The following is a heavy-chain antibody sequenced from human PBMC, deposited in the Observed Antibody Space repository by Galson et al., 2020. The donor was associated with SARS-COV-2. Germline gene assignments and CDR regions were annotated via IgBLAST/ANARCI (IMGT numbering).Heavy chain of an antibody. D-gene: IGHD1-1*01. CDR2: IYTDGST. V-gene: IGHV3-53*01. J-gene: IGHJ6*02. CDR1: GFSVSSVY. Sequence: PGGSLRLSCAASGFSVSSVYMTWVRQAPGKGLEWVSVIYTDGSTYYADSVKGRFSISRDNSKNTLYLQMNSLRGGDTAVYYCARKQISAPQGTWGLDVWGQGTAVTVSS. CDR3: ARKQISAPQGTWGLDV.